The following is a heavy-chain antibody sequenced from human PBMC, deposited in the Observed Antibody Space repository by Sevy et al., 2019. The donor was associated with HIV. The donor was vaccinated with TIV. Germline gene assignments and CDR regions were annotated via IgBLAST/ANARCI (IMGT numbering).Heavy chain of an antibody. Sequence: SETLSLTCTVSGDSISSSYWSWIRQPPGKGLEWIGYIYYSGITNYNPSRKSRVTISRDMSKNQFSLKLSSVTAADTAVYYCARGSQYYYYAMDVWGQGTTVTVSS. CDR1: GDSISSSY. CDR3: ARGSQYYYYAMDV. J-gene: IGHJ6*02. V-gene: IGHV4-59*01. CDR2: IYYSGIT.